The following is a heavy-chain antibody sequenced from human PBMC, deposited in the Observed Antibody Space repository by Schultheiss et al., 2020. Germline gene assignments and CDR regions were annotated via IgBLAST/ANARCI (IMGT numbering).Heavy chain of an antibody. CDR3: ARAITMVQGHTYYYYYGMDV. CDR1: GFTFSRYA. D-gene: IGHD3-10*01. Sequence: GGSLRLSRAPSGFTFSRYAMYWVRQAPGKGLEWVSSISSSSSYIYYADSVKGRFTISRDNAKNSLYLQMNSLRAEDTAVYYCARAITMVQGHTYYYYYGMDVWGKGTTVNVSS. J-gene: IGHJ6*04. V-gene: IGHV3-21*01. CDR2: ISSSSSYI.